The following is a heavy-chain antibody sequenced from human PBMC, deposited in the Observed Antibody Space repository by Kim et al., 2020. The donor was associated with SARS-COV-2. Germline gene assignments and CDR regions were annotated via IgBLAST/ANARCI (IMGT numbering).Heavy chain of an antibody. Sequence: SETLSLTCTVSGGSISSYYWSWIRQPPGKGLEWIGYIYYSGSTNYNPSLKSRHTISVDTSKNQFSLKLSSVTAADTAAYHCARRSGYSGYDSTYYFDYWG. D-gene: IGHD5-12*01. V-gene: IGHV4-59*08. J-gene: IGHJ4*01. CDR3: ARRSGYSGYDSTYYFDY. CDR1: GGSISSYY. CDR2: IYYSGST.